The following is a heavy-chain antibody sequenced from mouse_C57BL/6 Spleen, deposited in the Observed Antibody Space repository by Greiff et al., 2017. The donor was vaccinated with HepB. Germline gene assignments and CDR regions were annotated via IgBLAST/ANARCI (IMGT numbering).Heavy chain of an antibody. J-gene: IGHJ4*01. CDR3: ARLRDGPYYYAMDY. V-gene: IGHV5-16*01. CDR1: GFTFSDYY. D-gene: IGHD2-3*01. CDR2: INYDGSST. Sequence: EVMLAESEGGLVQPGSSMKLSCTASGFTFSDYYMAWVRQVPEKGLEWVANINYDGSSTYYLDSLKSRFIISRDNAKNILYLQMSSLKSEDTATYYCARLRDGPYYYAMDYWGQGTSVTVSS.